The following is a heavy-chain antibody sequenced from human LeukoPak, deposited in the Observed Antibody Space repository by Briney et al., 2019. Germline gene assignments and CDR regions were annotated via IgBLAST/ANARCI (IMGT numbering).Heavy chain of an antibody. Sequence: GGSLRLSCTASGFTFSSYTMNWVRQAPGKGLEWVSSISSTSSYIYYADSAKGRFTISRDNAKNSLYLQMNSLRAEDTTVYFCARVYCSGGSCYPFYYYYMDVWGKGTTVTVSS. V-gene: IGHV3-21*06. J-gene: IGHJ6*03. CDR2: ISSTSSYI. D-gene: IGHD2-15*01. CDR1: GFTFSSYT. CDR3: ARVYCSGGSCYPFYYYYMDV.